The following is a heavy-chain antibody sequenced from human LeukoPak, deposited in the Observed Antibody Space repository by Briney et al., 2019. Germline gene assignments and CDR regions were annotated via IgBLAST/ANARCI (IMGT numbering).Heavy chain of an antibody. CDR1: GYTFTGYY. Sequence: ASVKVSCKASGYTFTGYYMHWVRQAPGQGLEWTGWINPNSGGTNYAQKFQGRVTMTRDTSISTAYMELSRLRSDDTAVYYCARDRVCSSTSCYLAEFDYWGQGTLVTVSS. V-gene: IGHV1-2*02. CDR3: ARDRVCSSTSCYLAEFDY. J-gene: IGHJ4*02. D-gene: IGHD2-2*01. CDR2: INPNSGGT.